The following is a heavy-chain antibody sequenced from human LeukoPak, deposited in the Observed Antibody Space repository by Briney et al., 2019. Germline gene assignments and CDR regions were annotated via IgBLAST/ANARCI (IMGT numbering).Heavy chain of an antibody. J-gene: IGHJ4*02. CDR3: ASGSIRYFDY. CDR2: IQYDGSNK. CDR1: GFTFSSYG. Sequence: PGGSLRLSCTASGFTFSSYGIHWVRQAPGKGLEWVTFIQYDGSNKYYADSVKGRFTISRDNSKNTLYLQMNSLRAEDTAVYYCASGSIRYFDYWGQGTLVTVSS. D-gene: IGHD1-26*01. V-gene: IGHV3-30*02.